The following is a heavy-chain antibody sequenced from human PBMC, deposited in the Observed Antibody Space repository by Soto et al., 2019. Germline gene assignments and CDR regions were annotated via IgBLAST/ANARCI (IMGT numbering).Heavy chain of an antibody. CDR1: DGSLSDDY. CDR3: SRGNDAYKGGRT. Sequence: QVQLQQWGAGLLKPSETLSLTCAVYDGSLSDDYYTWTRQSPGKGLEWIGEIHPSGSTHYNPSLKTRVTLSQDTTKKPSSLHLISLAAADTGEYYCSRGNDAYKGGRTWGQGTLVTVSS. CDR2: IHPSGST. D-gene: IGHD1-1*01. V-gene: IGHV4-34*02. J-gene: IGHJ5*02.